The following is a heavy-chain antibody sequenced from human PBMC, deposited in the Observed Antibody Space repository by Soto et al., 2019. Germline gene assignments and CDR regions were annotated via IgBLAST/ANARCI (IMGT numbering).Heavy chain of an antibody. CDR1: GYSFTSYW. CDR3: ARHDCGGDCYSGS. Sequence: GASLKISCQGSGYSFTSYWIGWVRQMPGKGLEWMAIIFPGDSDTRYSPSFQGQVTISADKSISTAYLQWSSLKASDTAIYYCARHDCGGDCYSGSWGQGTLVTVSS. CDR2: IFPGDSDT. D-gene: IGHD2-21*02. V-gene: IGHV5-51*01. J-gene: IGHJ5*02.